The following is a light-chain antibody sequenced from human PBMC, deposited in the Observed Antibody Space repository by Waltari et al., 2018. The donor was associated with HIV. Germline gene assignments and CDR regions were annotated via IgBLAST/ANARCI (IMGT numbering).Light chain of an antibody. V-gene: IGLV1-47*01. CDR1: GSNIGSNS. Sequence: QSILTQSPSTSGTPGQRVTISCSGSGSNIGSNSVSWCQLLLGTAPKLLLYRNNQRPSGVPGRFSGSKSATSASLAIGGLRSEDEADYYCAAWDDSLSGPVFGGGTKLTVL. CDR3: AAWDDSLSGPV. J-gene: IGLJ3*02. CDR2: RNN.